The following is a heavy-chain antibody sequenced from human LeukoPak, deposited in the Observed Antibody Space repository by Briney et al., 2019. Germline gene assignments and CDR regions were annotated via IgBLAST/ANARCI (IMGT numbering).Heavy chain of an antibody. J-gene: IGHJ4*02. V-gene: IGHV1-8*01. D-gene: IGHD2-2*01. Sequence: ASVKVSCKASGYTFTSYDINWVRQATGQGLEWMGWMNPNSGNTGYAQKFQGRVTMTRNTSISTAYMELSSLRSEDTAVYYCARGPLTYCSSTSCYVFFDYWGQGTLVTVSS. CDR1: GYTFTSYD. CDR2: MNPNSGNT. CDR3: ARGPLTYCSSTSCYVFFDY.